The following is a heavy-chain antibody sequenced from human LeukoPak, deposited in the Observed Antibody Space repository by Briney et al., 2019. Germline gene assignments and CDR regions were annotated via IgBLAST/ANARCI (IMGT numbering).Heavy chain of an antibody. V-gene: IGHV3-64*01. CDR2: ISSNGCST. J-gene: IGHJ3*02. Sequence: PGGSLRLSCAASGFTFSSYAMHWVRQAPGKGLEYVSAISSNGCSTYYANSVKGRFTISRDNSKNTLYLQMGSLRAEDMAVYYCARWGSLDAFDIWGQGTMVTVAS. D-gene: IGHD2-15*01. CDR3: ARWGSLDAFDI. CDR1: GFTFSSYA.